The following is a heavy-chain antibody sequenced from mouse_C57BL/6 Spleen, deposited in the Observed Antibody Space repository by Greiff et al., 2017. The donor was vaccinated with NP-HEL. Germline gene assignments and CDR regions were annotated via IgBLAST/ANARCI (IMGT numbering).Heavy chain of an antibody. Sequence: VHLVESGPGLVQPSQSLSITCTVSGFSLTSYGVHWVRQSPGKGLEWLGVIWRGGSTGYNAAFISRLSMSKDKAKSQVLCKMNSLQADDTAIYYCARRGNWDGWFAYWGQGTLVTVSA. CDR2: IWRGGST. CDR3: ARRGNWDGWFAY. CDR1: GFSLTSYG. J-gene: IGHJ3*01. V-gene: IGHV2-2*01. D-gene: IGHD4-1*01.